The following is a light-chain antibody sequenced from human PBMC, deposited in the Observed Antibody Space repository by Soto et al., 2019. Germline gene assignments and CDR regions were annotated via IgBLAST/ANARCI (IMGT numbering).Light chain of an antibody. CDR3: SSYTSSSTFV. CDR1: SSDVGGYNY. CDR2: DVS. V-gene: IGLV2-14*01. Sequence: QSVLTQPASVSGSPGQSITISCTGTSSDVGGYNYVSWYQQHPGKAPKLMIYDVSNRPSGVSNRFSGSKSGNTASLTISGLQAEDEADYYCSSYTSSSTFVFSGGTKLTVL. J-gene: IGLJ2*01.